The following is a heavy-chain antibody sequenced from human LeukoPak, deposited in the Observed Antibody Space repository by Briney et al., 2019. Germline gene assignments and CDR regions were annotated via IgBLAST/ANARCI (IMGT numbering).Heavy chain of an antibody. J-gene: IGHJ4*02. CDR1: GFTVTSNH. Sequence: GGSLRLSCAASGFTVTSNHMSWVRRAPGKRLEWVSLIYSGGSTYYADSVKGRFTISRDNSKNTLYLQMNSLRAEDTAVYYCARLISIYYGSGSYSRYFDYWGQGTLVTVSS. D-gene: IGHD3-10*01. V-gene: IGHV3-53*01. CDR3: ARLISIYYGSGSYSRYFDY. CDR2: IYSGGST.